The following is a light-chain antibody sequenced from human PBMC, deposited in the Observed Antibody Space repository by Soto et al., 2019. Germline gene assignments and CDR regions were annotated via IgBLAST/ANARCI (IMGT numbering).Light chain of an antibody. V-gene: IGKV1-5*03. CDR3: QQYNTYSFT. CDR2: KAS. CDR1: QNINDW. Sequence: DIHMTQSPSTLSASVGDRVTITCRASQNINDWLAWYQQKPGKAPRLLIYKASTLESGVPSRFSGSGFGTEFTLTISSLQPDDFATYYCQQYNTYSFTFGPGAKVDIK. J-gene: IGKJ3*01.